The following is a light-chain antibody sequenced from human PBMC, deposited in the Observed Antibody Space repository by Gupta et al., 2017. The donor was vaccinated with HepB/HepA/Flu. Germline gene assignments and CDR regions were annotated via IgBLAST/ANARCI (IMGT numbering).Light chain of an antibody. V-gene: IGLV1-51*02. J-gene: IGLJ2*01. Sequence: QSVLTQPPSVSAAPGQKVTISCSGSSSNIGNNYVSWYQQLPGTAPKLLIYENNKRPSGIPDRFSGSKSGTSATLAITGLQTGDEADYYCGTWDSSLSAGVFGGVTKLTVL. CDR2: ENN. CDR3: GTWDSSLSAGV. CDR1: SSNIGNNY.